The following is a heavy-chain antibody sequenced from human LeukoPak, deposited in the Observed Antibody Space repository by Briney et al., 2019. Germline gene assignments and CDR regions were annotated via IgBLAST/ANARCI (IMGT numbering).Heavy chain of an antibody. J-gene: IGHJ2*01. V-gene: IGHV1-69*13. CDR1: GGTFSSYA. Sequence: GASVKVSCKASGGTFSSYAISWVRQAPGQGLEWMGGIIPIFGTANYAQEFQGRVTITADESTSTAYMELSSLRSEDTAVYYCARSVSSSWPLNWYFDLWGRGTLVTVSS. D-gene: IGHD6-13*01. CDR3: ARSVSSSWPLNWYFDL. CDR2: IIPIFGTA.